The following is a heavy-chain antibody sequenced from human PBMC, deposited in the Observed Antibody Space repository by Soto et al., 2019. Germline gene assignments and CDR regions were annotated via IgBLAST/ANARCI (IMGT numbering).Heavy chain of an antibody. V-gene: IGHV4-59*08. CDR2: IYYSGST. J-gene: IGHJ4*02. D-gene: IGHD4-17*01. CDR3: ARHSLYGDYVCY. Sequence: SETLSLTCTVSGGCISSYYWSWIRQPPGKGLEWIGYIYYSGSTNYNPFLKSRVTLSVDTSKNQFSLKLSSVTAADTAVYYCARHSLYGDYVCYWGQGTLVTVSS. CDR1: GGCISSYY.